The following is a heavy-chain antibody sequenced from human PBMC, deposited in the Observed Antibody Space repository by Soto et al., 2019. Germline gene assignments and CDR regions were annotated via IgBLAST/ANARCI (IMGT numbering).Heavy chain of an antibody. V-gene: IGHV3-13*01. J-gene: IGHJ4*02. CDR1: GFTFSGFY. Sequence: GSLIVTWESSGFTFSGFYMHWVLQPTGKGLEWVSSIGTAGDTYYAVSVKGRFTISRDNAKNSLSLQMNSLGAGDMAVYFCAKSQEIGTHFFDSCGQRTQVTVSS. D-gene: IGHD6-13*01. CDR2: IGTAGDT. CDR3: AKSQEIGTHFFDS.